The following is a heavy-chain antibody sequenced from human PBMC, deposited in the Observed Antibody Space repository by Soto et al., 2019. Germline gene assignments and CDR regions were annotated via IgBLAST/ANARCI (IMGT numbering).Heavy chain of an antibody. D-gene: IGHD5-18*01. V-gene: IGHV5-51*01. CDR1: GYTFARSS. CDR3: ARRGYSYGVYYFDY. J-gene: IGHJ4*02. CDR2: IYPGNSET. Sequence: PGESLKISCKASGYTFARSSIGWVRQMPGKGLEWMGIIYPGNSETRYSPSFQGQVTISADISISTAYLQWSSLKASDTAMYYCARRGYSYGVYYFDYWGQGTLVTVSS.